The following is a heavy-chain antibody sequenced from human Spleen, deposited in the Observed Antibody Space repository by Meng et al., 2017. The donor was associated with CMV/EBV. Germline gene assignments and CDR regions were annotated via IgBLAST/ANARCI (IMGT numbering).Heavy chain of an antibody. V-gene: IGHV4-39*07. CDR1: GVSISSSSYY. CDR3: ARVLPLNRRFDY. CDR2: IYYSGST. J-gene: IGHJ4*02. Sequence: QLPPPESGPGLVTPSETLSLTCTVSGVSISSSSYYWGWIRQPPGTGLEWIGSIYYSGSTYYNPSLKSRVTISVDTSKNQFSLKLSSVTAADTAVYYCARVLPLNRRFDYWGQGTLVTVSS.